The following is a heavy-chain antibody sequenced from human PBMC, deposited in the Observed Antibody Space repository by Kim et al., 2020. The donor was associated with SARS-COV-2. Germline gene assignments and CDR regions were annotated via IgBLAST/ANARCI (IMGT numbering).Heavy chain of an antibody. V-gene: IGHV3-30*18. Sequence: GGSLRLSCAASGFTFSSYGMHWVRQAPGKGLEWVAVISYDGSNKYYADSVKGRFTISRDNSKNTLYLQMNSLRAEDTAVYYCAKGVDDYFDYWGQGTLVTVSS. CDR3: AKGVDDYFDY. CDR2: ISYDGSNK. CDR1: GFTFSSYG. J-gene: IGHJ4*02.